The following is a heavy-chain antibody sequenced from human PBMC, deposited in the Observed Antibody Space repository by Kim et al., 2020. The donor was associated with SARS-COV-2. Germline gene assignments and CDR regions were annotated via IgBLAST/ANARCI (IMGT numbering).Heavy chain of an antibody. Sequence: GGSLRLSCRASGFTFSNYWMNWVRQAPGKGLECVANINQDGSAKFYADSVEGRFTVSRDNAKNSLYLQMNSLRGEDTAIYYCVRSIDYWAQGTLVTVSS. CDR3: VRSIDY. CDR2: INQDGSAK. V-gene: IGHV3-7*01. CDR1: GFTFSNYW. J-gene: IGHJ4*02.